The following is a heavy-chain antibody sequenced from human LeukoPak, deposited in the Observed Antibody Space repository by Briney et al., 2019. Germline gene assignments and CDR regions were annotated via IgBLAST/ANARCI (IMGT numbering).Heavy chain of an antibody. CDR1: GFSLSTSGVG. Sequence: SGPTLVNPTQTLALTCTFSGFSLSTSGVGVGWIRQPPGKALEWLAIIYWHDETHYSPSLKSRLTITKDTSKNQVVLTMTNMDPVDTATYYCAHRQGTTVSEYYFDYWGQGTLVTVSS. V-gene: IGHV2-5*01. J-gene: IGHJ4*02. CDR3: AHRQGTTVSEYYFDY. D-gene: IGHD4-17*01. CDR2: IYWHDET.